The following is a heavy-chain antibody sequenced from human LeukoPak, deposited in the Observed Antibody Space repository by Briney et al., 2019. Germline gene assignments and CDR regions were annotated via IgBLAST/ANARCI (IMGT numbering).Heavy chain of an antibody. CDR2: ISYDGSNK. CDR3: ARSGSSGYYYYFDY. Sequence: GGSLRLSCAASGFTFSSYAMHWVRQAPGKGLEWVAVISYDGSNKYYADSVKGRFTISRDNSKNTLYLQMNSLRAEDTAVCYCARSGSSGYYYYFDYWGQGTLVTVSS. J-gene: IGHJ4*02. CDR1: GFTFSSYA. V-gene: IGHV3-30-3*01. D-gene: IGHD3-22*01.